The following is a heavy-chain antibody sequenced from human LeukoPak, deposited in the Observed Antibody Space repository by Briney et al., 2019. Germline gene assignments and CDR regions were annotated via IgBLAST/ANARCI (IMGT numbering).Heavy chain of an antibody. J-gene: IGHJ4*02. D-gene: IGHD3-22*01. CDR3: ARDFFPSYYYDSSGYPDY. CDR2: ISYDGSNK. Sequence: GGSLRLSCAESGYDFTLYDMHWVRQAPGKGLEWVAVISYDGSNKYYADSVKGRFTISRDNSKNTLYLQMNSLRAEDTAVYYCARDFFPSYYYDSSGYPDYWGQGTLVTVSS. V-gene: IGHV3-30*19. CDR1: GYDFTLYD.